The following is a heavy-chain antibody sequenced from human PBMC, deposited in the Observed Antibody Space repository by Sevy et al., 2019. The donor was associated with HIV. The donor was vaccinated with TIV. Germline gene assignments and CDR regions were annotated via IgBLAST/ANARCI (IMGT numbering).Heavy chain of an antibody. J-gene: IGHJ4*02. D-gene: IGHD5-18*01. Sequence: GGSLRLSCAASGFTFSSYGMHWVRQAPGKGLEWVAVISCDGSNKYYADSVKGRFTISRDNSKNTLYLQMNSLRAEDTAVYYCAKENNRATAMPYDYWGQGTLVTVSS. CDR1: GFTFSSYG. CDR3: AKENNRATAMPYDY. V-gene: IGHV3-30*18. CDR2: ISCDGSNK.